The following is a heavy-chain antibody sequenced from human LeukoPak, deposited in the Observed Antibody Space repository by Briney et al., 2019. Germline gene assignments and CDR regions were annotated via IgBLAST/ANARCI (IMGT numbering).Heavy chain of an antibody. CDR2: ISYDGSNK. Sequence: SGGSLRLSCAASGFTFSSYAMHWVRQAPGKGLEWVAVISYDGSNKYYADSVKGRFTISRDNSKNTLYLQMNSLRAEDTAVYYCARVMSRGYMDQYDAFDIWGQGTMVTVSS. CDR1: GFTFSSYA. V-gene: IGHV3-30-3*01. J-gene: IGHJ3*02. CDR3: ARVMSRGYMDQYDAFDI. D-gene: IGHD3-22*01.